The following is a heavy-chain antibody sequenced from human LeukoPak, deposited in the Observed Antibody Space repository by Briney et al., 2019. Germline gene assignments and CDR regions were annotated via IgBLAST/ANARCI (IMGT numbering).Heavy chain of an antibody. CDR1: GYSFNSYW. V-gene: IGHV5-51*01. J-gene: IGHJ4*02. D-gene: IGHD6-6*01. Sequence: GESLKISCKGSGYSFNSYWVAWARQMPGKGLEWMGIIYPGDSDTRYSPSFQGQVTISADKSISTAYLQWSSLKASDTAMYYCARPTSTQEYSSDYWGQGTLVTVSS. CDR2: IYPGDSDT. CDR3: ARPTSTQEYSSDY.